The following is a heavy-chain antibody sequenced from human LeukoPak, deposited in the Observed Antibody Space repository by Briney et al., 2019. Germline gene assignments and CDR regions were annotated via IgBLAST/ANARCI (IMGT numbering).Heavy chain of an antibody. CDR3: AREDYDILTGYTTLDY. J-gene: IGHJ4*02. CDR1: GGSVSSGSSY. CDR2: IYYSGST. Sequence: SSETQSLTCTVSGGSVSSGSSYRSWIRQPPGKGLEWIGYIYYSGSTNYNPSLKSRVTISVETSKNQFSLKLNSVTAADTAVYYCAREDYDILTGYTTLDYWGQGTLVTVSS. V-gene: IGHV4-61*01. D-gene: IGHD3-9*01.